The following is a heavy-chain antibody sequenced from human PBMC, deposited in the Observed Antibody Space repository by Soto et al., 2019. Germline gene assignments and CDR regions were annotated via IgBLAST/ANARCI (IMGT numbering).Heavy chain of an antibody. CDR2: LSASGGAT. V-gene: IGHV3-23*01. J-gene: IGHJ4*02. CDR3: ARDPWAADY. CDR1: GLTFSAYA. Sequence: GGSLRLSCEASGLTFSAYALSWVRQAPGKGLEWVSGLSASGGATYSADSVKGRFTISRDNSKNTVNLQMNSLRAEDTAVYYCARDPWAADYWGQGTLVTVSS. D-gene: IGHD3-16*01.